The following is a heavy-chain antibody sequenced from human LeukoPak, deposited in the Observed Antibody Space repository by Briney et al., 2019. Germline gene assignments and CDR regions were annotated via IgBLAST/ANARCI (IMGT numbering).Heavy chain of an antibody. D-gene: IGHD3-10*01. V-gene: IGHV4-61*02. CDR1: GGSISSGSYY. J-gene: IGHJ4*02. Sequence: SETLSLTCTVSGGSISSGSYYWSWIRQPAGEGLEWIGRIYTSGSTNYNPSLKSRVTISVDTSKNQFSLKLSSVTAADTAIYYCATYTQVRLPFECWGQGTLVTVSS. CDR2: IYTSGST. CDR3: ATYTQVRLPFEC.